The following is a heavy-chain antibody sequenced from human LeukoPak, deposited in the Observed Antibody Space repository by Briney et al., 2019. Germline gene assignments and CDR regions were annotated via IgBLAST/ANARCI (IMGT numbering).Heavy chain of an antibody. J-gene: IGHJ4*02. CDR2: IILIFGRA. CDR1: GGTFSSYA. Sequence: SVTVSCKASGGTFSSYAISWVRQAPGQGLEWVGGIILIFGRANYAQKFQGRVPITADESTSTAYMELSSLRSEDAAVYYCARRERAVAGTSHFDYWGQGTLVTVSS. V-gene: IGHV1-69*13. CDR3: ARRERAVAGTSHFDY. D-gene: IGHD6-19*01.